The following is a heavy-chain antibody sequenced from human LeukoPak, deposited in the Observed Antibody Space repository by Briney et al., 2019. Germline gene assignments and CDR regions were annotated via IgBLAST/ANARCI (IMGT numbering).Heavy chain of an antibody. D-gene: IGHD6-6*01. CDR3: ARIIAARFDY. J-gene: IGHJ4*02. CDR2: IYYSGST. V-gene: IGHV4-59*01. Sequence: SETLPLTCTVSGGSMNSYYWSWIRQPPGKGLEWIGYIYYSGSTNYNPSLKSRVTISVDTSKNQFSLKLSSVTAADTAVYYCARIIAARFDYWGQGILVTVSS. CDR1: GGSMNSYY.